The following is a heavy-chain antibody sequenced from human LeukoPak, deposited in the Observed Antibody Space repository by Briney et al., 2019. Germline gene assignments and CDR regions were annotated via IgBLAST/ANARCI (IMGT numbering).Heavy chain of an antibody. V-gene: IGHV4-4*07. D-gene: IGHD3-10*01. Sequence: KPSETLSLTCTVSGGSISSYYWSWIRQPAGKGLEWIGRIYTSGSTNYNPSLKSRVTVSVDTSKNQFSLKLSSVTAADTAVYYCARDRPYYGSGVTYYYYYMDVWGKGTTVTISS. J-gene: IGHJ6*03. CDR2: IYTSGST. CDR1: GGSISSYY. CDR3: ARDRPYYGSGVTYYYYYMDV.